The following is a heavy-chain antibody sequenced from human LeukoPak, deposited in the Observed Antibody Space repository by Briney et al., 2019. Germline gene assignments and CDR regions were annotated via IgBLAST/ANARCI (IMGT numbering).Heavy chain of an antibody. V-gene: IGHV3-11*01. CDR1: GFTLSDYY. CDR2: ICDSGRTI. D-gene: IGHD3-22*01. CDR3: ARDRLGDYDHSGYYDK. Sequence: GGSLRLSCAASGFTLSDYYMSWIRQAPAKGLEWVSYICDSGRTIYYADSVKGRFTISRDNAKNSVHLQMNNLRAEDTAVYYCARDRLGDYDHSGYYDKWGQGTLVTVSS. J-gene: IGHJ4*02.